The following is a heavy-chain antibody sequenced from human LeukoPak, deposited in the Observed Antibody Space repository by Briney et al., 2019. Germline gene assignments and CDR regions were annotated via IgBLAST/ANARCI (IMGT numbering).Heavy chain of an antibody. CDR2: INPSGGST. V-gene: IGHV1-46*01. CDR1: GFTFTSYY. Sequence: GASVKVSCKASGFTFTSYYIHWVRQAPGQGLEWMGVINPSGGSTSYAQKFQGRVTMTRDTSTSTVYMELNSLRSDDTAVYYCARGTDCVDYWGQGSLVTVSS. J-gene: IGHJ4*02. D-gene: IGHD3/OR15-3a*01. CDR3: ARGTDCVDY.